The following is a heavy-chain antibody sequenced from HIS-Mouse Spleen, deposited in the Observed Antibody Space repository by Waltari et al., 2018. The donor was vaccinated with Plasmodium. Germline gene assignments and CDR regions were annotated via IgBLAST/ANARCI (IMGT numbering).Heavy chain of an antibody. CDR3: ASSWYWYFDL. CDR1: GFTFCSYW. Sequence: EVQLVESGGGLVQPGGSLRLSCAASGFTFCSYWMSLVRQVPGKGLEWVANIKQDGSEKYYVDSVKGRFTISRDNAKNSLYLQMNSLRAEDTAVYYCASSWYWYFDLWGRGTLVTVSS. CDR2: IKQDGSEK. V-gene: IGHV3-7*01. J-gene: IGHJ2*01. D-gene: IGHD6-13*01.